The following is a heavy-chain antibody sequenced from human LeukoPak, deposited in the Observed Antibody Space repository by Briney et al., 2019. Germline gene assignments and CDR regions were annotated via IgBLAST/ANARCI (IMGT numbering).Heavy chain of an antibody. D-gene: IGHD6-19*01. V-gene: IGHV3-11*06. J-gene: IGHJ4*02. Sequence: KPGGSLRLSCAASGFTFSDYYMSWIRQAPGKGLEWVSYISSSSSYTSYADSVKGRFAISRDNAKNSLYLQMNSLRAEDTAVYYCARDGAVAGTVVDYWGQGTLVTVSS. CDR2: ISSSSSYT. CDR1: GFTFSDYY. CDR3: ARDGAVAGTVVDY.